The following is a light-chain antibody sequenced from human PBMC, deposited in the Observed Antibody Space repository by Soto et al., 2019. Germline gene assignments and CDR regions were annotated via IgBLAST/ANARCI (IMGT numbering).Light chain of an antibody. CDR1: DGHSGYK. V-gene: IGLV4-60*03. J-gene: IGLJ2*01. CDR2: LEGSGKY. CDR3: ETWDSDTHVL. Sequence: QAVVTQSSSASASLGSSVRLTCTLSDGHSGYKIAWHQQQPGKAPRYLMKLEGSGKYNKGSGVPDRFSGTTSGADRYLTITNVQSEDEADYYCETWDSDTHVLFGGGTKLTVL.